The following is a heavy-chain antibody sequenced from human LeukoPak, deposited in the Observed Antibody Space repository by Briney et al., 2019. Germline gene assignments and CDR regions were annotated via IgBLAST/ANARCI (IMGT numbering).Heavy chain of an antibody. CDR3: ARVLSIVVVPGATFWFDP. Sequence: PSETLSLTCAVYGGSFSGYYWSGIRQPPGKGLEWIGDVNHSGSTNYNPSLKSRVTISVDTSKNQFSLKLSSVTAEDTAVYHCARVLSIVVVPGATFWFDPWGQGTLVTVSS. CDR1: GGSFSGYY. J-gene: IGHJ5*02. CDR2: VNHSGST. D-gene: IGHD2-2*01. V-gene: IGHV4-34*01.